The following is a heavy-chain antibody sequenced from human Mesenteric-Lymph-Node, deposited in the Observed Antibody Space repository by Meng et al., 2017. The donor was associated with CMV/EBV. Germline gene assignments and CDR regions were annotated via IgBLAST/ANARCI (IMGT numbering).Heavy chain of an antibody. D-gene: IGHD6-6*01. CDR1: GGTSSNYA. CDR2: IIPVLGVV. Sequence: CKASGGTSSNYAISWVRQVPGQGLEWMGRIIPVLGVVNYAQKFQGRVTITADRSTSTVYMEMRTLRSEDTAVYYCARDDSNSFRTFDSWGQGTLVTVSS. V-gene: IGHV1-69*04. J-gene: IGHJ4*02. CDR3: ARDDSNSFRTFDS.